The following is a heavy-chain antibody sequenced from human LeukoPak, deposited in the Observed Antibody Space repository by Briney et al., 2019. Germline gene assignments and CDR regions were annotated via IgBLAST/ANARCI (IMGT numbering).Heavy chain of an antibody. CDR2: IYHSGSI. D-gene: IGHD7-27*01. CDR3: ARAIRTGLGIGSFDG. Sequence: SETLSLNCTVSGYSISNGYFWGWIRQPPGEGLECIGTIYHSGSIYYNPSLKGRVTISVDTSKNQFSLKLNSLTAADTAVYYCARAIRTGLGIGSFDGWGQGTLVTVSS. J-gene: IGHJ4*02. V-gene: IGHV4-38-2*02. CDR1: GYSISNGYF.